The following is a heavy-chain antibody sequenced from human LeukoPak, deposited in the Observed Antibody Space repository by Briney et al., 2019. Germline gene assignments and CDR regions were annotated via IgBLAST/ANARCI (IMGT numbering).Heavy chain of an antibody. V-gene: IGHV4-61*02. CDR2: IYPSGST. CDR1: GGSISSSNYY. D-gene: IGHD6-13*01. CDR3: ASPGYSSAFDI. Sequence: SETLSLTCTVSGGSISSSNYYWSCIRQPAGQGLEWIGRIYPSGSTNHNPSLKNRVTISVDTSKNQFSLKLSSVTAADTAVYYSASPGYSSAFDIWGQGTMVTVSS. J-gene: IGHJ3*02.